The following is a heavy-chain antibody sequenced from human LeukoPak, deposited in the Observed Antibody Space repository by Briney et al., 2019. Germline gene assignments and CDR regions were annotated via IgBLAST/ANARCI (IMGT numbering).Heavy chain of an antibody. D-gene: IGHD2-2*01. V-gene: IGHV4-59*12. CDR1: GGSISSYY. J-gene: IGHJ4*02. CDR3: ARGWTSLYYFDY. CDR2: IYYSGST. Sequence: SETLSLTCTVSGGSISSYYWSWIRQPPGKGLEWIGYIYYSGSTYYNPSLKSRLTMSIDTSKNQFSLKLSSVTAADTAVYYCARGWTSLYYFDYWGQGTLVTVSS.